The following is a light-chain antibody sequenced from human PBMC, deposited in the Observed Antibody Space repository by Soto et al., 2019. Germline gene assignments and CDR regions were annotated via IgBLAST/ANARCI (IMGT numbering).Light chain of an antibody. CDR2: EVS. CDR3: SSYTSSSTLSYV. Sequence: QSALTQPASVSGSPGQSITISCTGTSSDVGGYNYVSWYQQHPGKAPKLMIYEVSNRPSGVSNCFSGSKSGNTASLTISGLQAEDEADYYCSSYTSSSTLSYVFGTGTKVTV. V-gene: IGLV2-14*01. J-gene: IGLJ1*01. CDR1: SSDVGGYNY.